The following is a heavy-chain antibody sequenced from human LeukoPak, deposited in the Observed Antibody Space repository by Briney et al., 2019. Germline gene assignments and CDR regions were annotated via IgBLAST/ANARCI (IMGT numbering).Heavy chain of an antibody. CDR2: IYPGDSDT. CDR1: GYSFTSYW. Sequence: GESLKISCKGSGYSFTSYWIGWVRQMPGKGLEWMGIIYPGDSDTRYSPSFQGQVTISADKSISTAYLQWSSLKASDTAMYYCASTITIFGVVLKDAFDIWGQGTMVTVFS. J-gene: IGHJ3*02. D-gene: IGHD3-3*01. V-gene: IGHV5-51*03. CDR3: ASTITIFGVVLKDAFDI.